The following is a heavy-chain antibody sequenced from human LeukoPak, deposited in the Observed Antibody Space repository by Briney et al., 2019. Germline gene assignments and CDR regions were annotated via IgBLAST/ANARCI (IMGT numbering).Heavy chain of an antibody. CDR1: GYTFTGYY. J-gene: IGHJ6*03. Sequence: ASVKVSCKASGYTFTGYYMRWVRQAPGQGLEWMGWINPNSGGTNYAQKFQGRVTMTRDTSISTAYMELSRLRSDDTAVYYCARTNGERITIFGVATSYYYYMDVWGKGTTVTVSS. V-gene: IGHV1-2*02. D-gene: IGHD3-3*01. CDR3: ARTNGERITIFGVATSYYYYMDV. CDR2: INPNSGGT.